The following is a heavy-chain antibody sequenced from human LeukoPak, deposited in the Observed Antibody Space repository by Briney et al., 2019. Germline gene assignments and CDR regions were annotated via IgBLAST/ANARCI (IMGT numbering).Heavy chain of an antibody. V-gene: IGHV1-2*02. J-gene: IGHJ3*02. CDR1: GYTFTSYG. CDR3: ARDRNTVITRSAFDI. CDR2: INPNSGGT. Sequence: ASVKVSCKASGYTFTSYGISWVRQAPGQGFEWMGWINPNSGGTNYAQKFQGRVTMTRDTSISTAYMELSRLRSDDTAVYYCARDRNTVITRSAFDIWGQGTMVTVSS. D-gene: IGHD4-17*01.